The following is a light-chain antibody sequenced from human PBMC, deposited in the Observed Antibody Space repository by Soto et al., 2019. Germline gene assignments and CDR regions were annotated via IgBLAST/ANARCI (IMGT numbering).Light chain of an antibody. CDR2: DVS. Sequence: SALTQPASLSGSRGQSITISCTGTSSDVGGYNYVSWYQQHPGKAPKLMIYDVSNRPSGVSNRFSGSKSGNTASLTISGLQAEDEADYYCSSYTSSSTLVVFGTGTKVTVL. CDR3: SSYTSSSTLVV. J-gene: IGLJ1*01. V-gene: IGLV2-14*01. CDR1: SSDVGGYNY.